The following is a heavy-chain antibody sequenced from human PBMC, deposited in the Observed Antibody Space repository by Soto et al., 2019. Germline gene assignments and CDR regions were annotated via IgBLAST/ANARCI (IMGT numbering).Heavy chain of an antibody. D-gene: IGHD3-16*01. CDR1: GFIVSDYY. V-gene: IGHV3-66*01. J-gene: IGHJ1*01. CDR2: IYSGGST. CDR3: ARDPGLGYFQD. Sequence: EVQLVESGGGLVQPGGSLRLSCVASGFIVSDYYMAWVRQGPGKGLEWVSFIYSGGSTYYADSVKGRFTISRDNSKNTVFLQMNSLRAEDTAVYYCARDPGLGYFQDWGQGTLVTVSS.